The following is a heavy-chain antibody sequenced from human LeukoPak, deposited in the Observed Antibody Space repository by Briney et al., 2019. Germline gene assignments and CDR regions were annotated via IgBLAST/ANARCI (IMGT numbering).Heavy chain of an antibody. J-gene: IGHJ3*02. Sequence: SETLSLTCTVSGGSISSYYWSWIRQPPGKGLEWIGYIYYSGSTDYNPSLKSRVTISVDTSKNQFSLKLSSVTAADTAVYYCARSGSDDAFDIWGQGTMVTVSS. V-gene: IGHV4-59*08. CDR3: ARSGSDDAFDI. CDR2: IYYSGST. CDR1: GGSISSYY. D-gene: IGHD3-10*01.